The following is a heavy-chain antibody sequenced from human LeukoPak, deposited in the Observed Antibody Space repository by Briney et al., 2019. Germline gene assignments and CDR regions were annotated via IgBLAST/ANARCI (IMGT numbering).Heavy chain of an antibody. CDR1: GYIFTSYY. V-gene: IGHV1-46*01. CDR3: ASGSYYDSRWDAFDI. Sequence: GASVKVSCKASGYIFTSYYIHWVRQAPGQGLEWMGIISPSGGSTTYAQKFQGRVTMTRDMSTSTVYMELSSLRSEDTAVYYCASGSYYDSRWDAFDIWGQGTMVTVSS. CDR2: ISPSGGST. J-gene: IGHJ3*02. D-gene: IGHD3-22*01.